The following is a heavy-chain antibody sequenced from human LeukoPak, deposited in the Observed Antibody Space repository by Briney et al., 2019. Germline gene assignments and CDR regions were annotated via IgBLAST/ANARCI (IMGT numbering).Heavy chain of an antibody. J-gene: IGHJ4*02. CDR2: INPNSGGT. CDR1: GYTFTGYY. D-gene: IGHD2/OR15-2a*01. CDR3: AKSHSLEYRGYFDY. V-gene: IGHV1-2*02. Sequence: SVKVSCKASGYTFTGYYMHWVRQAPGQGLEWMGWINPNSGGTNYAQKFQGRVTMTRDTSISTAYMELSRLRSDDTAVYYCAKSHSLEYRGYFDYWGQGTLVTVSS.